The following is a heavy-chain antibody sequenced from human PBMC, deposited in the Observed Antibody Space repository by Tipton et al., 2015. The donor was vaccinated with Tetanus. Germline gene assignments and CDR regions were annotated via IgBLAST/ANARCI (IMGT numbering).Heavy chain of an antibody. Sequence: TLSLTCTVSGGSVSSGDYDWNWIRQPPGKGLEWIGYVHYSGRTNNSPSLKSRVTLSIDKSKNQFSLRLTSVTAADTAVYYCARANNDYPKKGPFDYWGQGARVIVSS. CDR1: GGSVSSGDYD. CDR2: VHYSGRT. J-gene: IGHJ4*02. D-gene: IGHD5-12*01. V-gene: IGHV4-61*08. CDR3: ARANNDYPKKGPFDY.